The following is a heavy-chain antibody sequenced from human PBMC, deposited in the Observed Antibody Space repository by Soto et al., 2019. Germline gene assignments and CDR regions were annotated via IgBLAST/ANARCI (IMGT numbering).Heavy chain of an antibody. V-gene: IGHV3-30*18. Sequence: QVHLVESGGGVVQPGRSLRLSCAASGFTFSNYAMHWVRQAPGKGLEWVAVISYDGSRKYYADSVKGRFTISRDNSKNTLYLQMNGLGAEDTALFYFAKTLDTAMFSMYFYALDVWGQGATVTVSS. CDR1: GFTFSNYA. CDR3: AKTLDTAMFSMYFYALDV. D-gene: IGHD5-18*01. J-gene: IGHJ6*02. CDR2: ISYDGSRK.